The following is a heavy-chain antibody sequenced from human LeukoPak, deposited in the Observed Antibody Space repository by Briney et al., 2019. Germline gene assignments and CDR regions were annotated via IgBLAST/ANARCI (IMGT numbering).Heavy chain of an antibody. Sequence: SETLSLTCTVSGGSISSGDYYWSWIRQPPGKGLEWIGYIYYSGSTYYNPSLKGRVTISVDTSKNQFSLKLSSVTAADTAVYYCARDRGLIAARSYGMDVWGQGTTVTVSS. CDR1: GGSISSGDYY. V-gene: IGHV4-30-4*01. CDR2: IYYSGST. CDR3: ARDRGLIAARSYGMDV. J-gene: IGHJ6*01. D-gene: IGHD6-6*01.